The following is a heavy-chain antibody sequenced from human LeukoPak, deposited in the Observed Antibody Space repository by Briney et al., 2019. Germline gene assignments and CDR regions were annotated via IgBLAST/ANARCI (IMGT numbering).Heavy chain of an antibody. CDR3: ARDDHYNYYYMDV. CDR1: GFTFSGSA. J-gene: IGHJ6*03. Sequence: GGSLRLSXAASGFTFSGSAMHWVSQAPGKGLEWVSYISSSSSTIYYADSVKGRFTISRDNAENSLYLQMNSLGAEDTAVYYCARDDHYNYYYMDVWGKETTVTVSS. CDR2: ISSSSSTI. V-gene: IGHV3-48*01.